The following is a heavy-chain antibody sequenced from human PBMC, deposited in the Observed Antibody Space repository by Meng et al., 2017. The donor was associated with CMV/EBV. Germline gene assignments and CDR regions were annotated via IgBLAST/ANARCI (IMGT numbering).Heavy chain of an antibody. CDR2: IDWDDDK. V-gene: IGHV2-70*20. Sequence: SGPTLVKPTQTLTLTCTFSGFSLSTSGMCVSWVRQPPGKALEWLALIDWDDDKYYSTSLKTRLTISKDTSKNQVVLTMTYMDPVDTATYYCARIAYGGNSGYFDYWGQGTLVTVSS. J-gene: IGHJ4*02. CDR1: GFSLSTSGMC. CDR3: ARIAYGGNSGYFDY. D-gene: IGHD4-23*01.